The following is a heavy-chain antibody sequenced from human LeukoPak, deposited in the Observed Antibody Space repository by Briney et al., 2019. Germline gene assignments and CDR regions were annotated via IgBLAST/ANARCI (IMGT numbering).Heavy chain of an antibody. J-gene: IGHJ4*02. Sequence: GGSLRLSCAASGFTVSSNYMSWVRQAPGKGLEWVSVIYSGGSTYYADSVKGRFTISRDNSKNTLYLQMNSLRAEDTAVYYRARASSHCSSTSCYIGYWGQGTLVTVSS. CDR2: IYSGGST. CDR3: ARASSHCSSTSCYIGY. CDR1: GFTVSSNY. V-gene: IGHV3-53*01. D-gene: IGHD2-2*01.